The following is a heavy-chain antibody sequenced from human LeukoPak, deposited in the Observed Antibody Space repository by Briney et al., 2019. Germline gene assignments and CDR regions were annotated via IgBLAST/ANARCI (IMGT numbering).Heavy chain of an antibody. CDR3: ARDIFSGYDSLFIDY. J-gene: IGHJ4*02. CDR2: ISFDGSNK. V-gene: IGHV3-30-3*01. CDR1: EFIFSSFA. D-gene: IGHD5-12*01. Sequence: PGRTLRLSCAASEFIFSSFAMHWVRQAPGKGLEWVAVISFDGSNKYYADSVKGRFTISRDNSKNMLYLQMNSLRAEDTAVYYCARDIFSGYDSLFIDYWGQGTLVTVSS.